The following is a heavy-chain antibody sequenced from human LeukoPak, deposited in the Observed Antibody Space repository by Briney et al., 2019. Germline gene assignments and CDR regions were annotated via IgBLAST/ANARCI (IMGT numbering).Heavy chain of an antibody. V-gene: IGHV5-51*01. CDR2: IYPGDSDT. J-gene: IGHJ3*02. CDR1: GYSFTSYW. CDR3: ARPYYCDSSGHPLGAFDI. Sequence: GESLKVSCKGSGYSFTSYWIGWVRQMSGKGLEWMGIIYPGDSDTRYSPSFQGQVTISADKSISTAYLQWSSLKASDTAMYYCARPYYCDSSGHPLGAFDIWGQGTMVTVSS. D-gene: IGHD3-22*01.